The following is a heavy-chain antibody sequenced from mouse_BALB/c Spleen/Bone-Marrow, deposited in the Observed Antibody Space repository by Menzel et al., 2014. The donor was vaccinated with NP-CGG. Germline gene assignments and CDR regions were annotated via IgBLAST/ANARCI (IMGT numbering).Heavy chain of an antibody. CDR2: ISDGSSTV. CDR3: ARSGNSSGYFDY. V-gene: IGHV5-17*02. CDR1: GFTFSSFG. D-gene: IGHD1-1*01. J-gene: IGHJ2*01. Sequence: EVQVVESGGGLVQPGGSRKLSCAASGFTFSSFGMHWVRQAPEKGLEWVAYISDGSSTVYYANEMMGRFTISKDKPKNTLFLQMNSLRSENTAMYYCARSGNSSGYFDYWGQGTTLTVSS.